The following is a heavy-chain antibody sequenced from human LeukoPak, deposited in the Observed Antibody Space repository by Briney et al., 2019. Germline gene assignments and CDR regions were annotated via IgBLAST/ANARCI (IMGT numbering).Heavy chain of an antibody. CDR3: ARDKGGYDSLDAFDI. D-gene: IGHD5-12*01. CDR2: ISYYGSKK. CDR1: GFTFSSYA. V-gene: IGHV3-30*01. J-gene: IGHJ3*02. Sequence: GGSLRLSCAASGFTFSSYAMHCVRQAPGKGLEWVAVISYYGSKKYYADSVKGRFTSSRDNSKNTLYLQMNNLRAEDTAVYYCARDKGGYDSLDAFDIWGQGTMVTVSS.